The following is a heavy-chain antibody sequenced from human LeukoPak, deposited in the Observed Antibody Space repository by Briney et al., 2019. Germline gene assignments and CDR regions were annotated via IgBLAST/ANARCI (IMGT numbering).Heavy chain of an antibody. V-gene: IGHV4-34*01. Sequence: SETLSLTCAVYGGSFSGYYWSWIRQPPGKGLEWIGSIYYSGSTYYNPSLKSRVTISVDTSKNQFSLKLSSVTAADTAVYYCARHVGVVVPAAMPLLDYWGQGTLVTVSS. CDR2: IYYSGST. CDR1: GGSFSGYY. CDR3: ARHVGVVVPAAMPLLDY. J-gene: IGHJ4*02. D-gene: IGHD2-2*01.